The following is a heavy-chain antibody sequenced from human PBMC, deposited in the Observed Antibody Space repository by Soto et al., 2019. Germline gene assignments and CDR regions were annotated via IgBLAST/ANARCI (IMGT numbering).Heavy chain of an antibody. CDR3: ARTIVVVTALDY. V-gene: IGHV1-3*05. J-gene: IGHJ4*02. D-gene: IGHD2-21*02. CDR2: INAGNGNT. CDR1: GYTFTSYA. Sequence: QGQLVQSGAEEKKPGASVKVSCKASGYTFTSYAMHWVRQAPGQRLEWMGWINAGNGNTKYSQKFQGRVTITRDTSASTAYMELSRLRSDDTAVYYCARTIVVVTALDYWGQGTLVTVSS.